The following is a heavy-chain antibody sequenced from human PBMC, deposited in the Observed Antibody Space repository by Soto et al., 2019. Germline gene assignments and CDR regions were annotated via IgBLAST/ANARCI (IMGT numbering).Heavy chain of an antibody. CDR3: ARETTYDILTGHLWVPWFYP. D-gene: IGHD3-9*01. J-gene: IGHJ5*02. CDR1: GGTFSSYA. V-gene: IGHV1-69*06. Sequence: SVKVSCEASGGTFSSYAISWVRQAPGQGLEWMGGIIPIFGTANYAQKFQGRVTITADKSTSTAYMELSGLRSEDTAVYYCARETTYDILTGHLWVPWFYPSGQRALVTVSS. CDR2: IIPIFGTA.